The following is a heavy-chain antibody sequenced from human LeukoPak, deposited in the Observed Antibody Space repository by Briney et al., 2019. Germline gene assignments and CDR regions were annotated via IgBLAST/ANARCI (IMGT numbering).Heavy chain of an antibody. CDR3: AKVGYGDYGAFDI. Sequence: PGRSLRLSCAASGFTFDDYAMHWVRQAPGKGLEWVSGISWSSGSIGYADSVKGRFTISRDNAKNSLYLQMNSLRAEDMALYYCAKVGYGDYGAFDIWGQGTMVTVSS. CDR1: GFTFDDYA. V-gene: IGHV3-9*03. J-gene: IGHJ3*02. CDR2: ISWSSGSI. D-gene: IGHD4-17*01.